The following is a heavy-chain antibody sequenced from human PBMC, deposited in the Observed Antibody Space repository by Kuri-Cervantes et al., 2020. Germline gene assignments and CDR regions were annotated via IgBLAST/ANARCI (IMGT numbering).Heavy chain of an antibody. CDR1: GFTFSSYS. Sequence: GGSLKISCAASGFTFSSYSMNWVRQAPGKGLEWVSSISSSSSYIYYADSVKGRFTISRDNAKNSLYLQMNSLRAEDTAVYYCAREERVATTLWGNYYYGMDVWGQGTTVTVSS. V-gene: IGHV3-21*01. CDR3: AREERVATTLWGNYYYGMDV. D-gene: IGHD1-26*01. CDR2: ISSSSSYI. J-gene: IGHJ6*02.